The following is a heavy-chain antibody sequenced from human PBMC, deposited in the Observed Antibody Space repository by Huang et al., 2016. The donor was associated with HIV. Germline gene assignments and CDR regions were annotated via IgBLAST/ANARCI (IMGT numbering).Heavy chain of an antibody. CDR1: GGSFSNHV. CDR3: ARESNIVVVPHTIKFFDY. CDR2: IIPSFGTT. D-gene: IGHD2-2*01. J-gene: IGHJ4*02. V-gene: IGHV1-69*01. Sequence: QVQLVQSGAEVKKPGSSVKVSCKASGGSFSNHVFSWVRQGPGQGLEWRGGIIPSFGTTNYAKKFQGRVTITADESTGTAYLELSSLRSEDTAVYFCARESNIVVVPHTIKFFDYWGQGTLVTVSS.